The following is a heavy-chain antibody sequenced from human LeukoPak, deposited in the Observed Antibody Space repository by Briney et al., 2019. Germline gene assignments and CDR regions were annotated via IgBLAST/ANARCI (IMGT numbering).Heavy chain of an antibody. CDR3: ARGGDSSYYGDY. J-gene: IGHJ4*02. D-gene: IGHD3-22*01. CDR2: IYSGGST. V-gene: IGHV3-66*01. Sequence: GGSLRLSCAASGFTVSSNYMNWVRQAPGKGLEWVSLIYSGGSTHYADSVKGGFTISRDNSKNTLYLQMNSLRAEDTAVYYCARGGDSSYYGDYWGQGTLVTVSS. CDR1: GFTVSSNY.